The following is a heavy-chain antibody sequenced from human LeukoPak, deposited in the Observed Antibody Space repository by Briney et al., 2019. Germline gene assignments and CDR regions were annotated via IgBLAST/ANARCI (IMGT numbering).Heavy chain of an antibody. Sequence: PGGSLRLSCAASGFTFSNYWMTSVRQAPGKGLEWVADIKQDGSEKLYVNSVRGRFTISRDNAKMSLFLQMNSLRAEDTAVYYCARDNGVVHGVYYMDVWGKGTTVTVS. CDR3: ARDNGVVHGVYYMDV. J-gene: IGHJ6*03. V-gene: IGHV3-7*01. CDR1: GFTFSNYW. CDR2: IKQDGSEK. D-gene: IGHD3-3*01.